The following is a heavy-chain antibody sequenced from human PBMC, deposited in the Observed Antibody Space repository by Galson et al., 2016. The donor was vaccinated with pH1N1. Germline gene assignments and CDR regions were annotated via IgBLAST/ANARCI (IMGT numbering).Heavy chain of an antibody. CDR1: GYTFTDYY. CDR2: INPKSGVT. D-gene: IGHD5-24*01. J-gene: IGHJ4*02. V-gene: IGHV1-2*06. CDR3: ASGGDGYNLV. Sequence: SVKVSCKASGYTFTDYYLHWVRQAPGQGLKWMGRINPKSGVTDFAQNFQGRVTMTRDTSINTAYMELRRLRLDDTAVYYCASGGDGYNLVWGQGTLVTVSS.